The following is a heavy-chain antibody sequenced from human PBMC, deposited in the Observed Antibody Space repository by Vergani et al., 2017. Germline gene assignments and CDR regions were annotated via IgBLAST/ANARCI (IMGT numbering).Heavy chain of an antibody. CDR1: GFTFDDYA. D-gene: IGHD1-26*01. J-gene: IGHJ4*02. CDR3: AKGSGSYNYYFDY. CDR2: IRWNSGSI. V-gene: IGHV3-9*01. Sequence: EVQLVESGGGLVQPGRSLRLSCAASGFTFDDYAMHWVRQAPGKGLEWVSGIRWNSGSIGYADSVKGRFTISRDNAKNSLYLQMNILRAEDTALYYCAKGSGSYNYYFDYWGQGTLVTVSS.